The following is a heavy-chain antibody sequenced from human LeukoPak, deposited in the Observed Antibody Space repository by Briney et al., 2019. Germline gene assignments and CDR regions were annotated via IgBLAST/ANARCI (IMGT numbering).Heavy chain of an antibody. Sequence: ASVKVSCKASGYTFTGYYMHWVRQAPGQGLEWMGWINPNSGGTNYAQKFQGRVTMTRDTSISTAYMELSRLRPDDTAVYYCARGLGYSSGWYIYWGQGTLVTVSS. CDR1: GYTFTGYY. V-gene: IGHV1-2*02. CDR2: INPNSGGT. D-gene: IGHD6-19*01. CDR3: ARGLGYSSGWYIY. J-gene: IGHJ4*02.